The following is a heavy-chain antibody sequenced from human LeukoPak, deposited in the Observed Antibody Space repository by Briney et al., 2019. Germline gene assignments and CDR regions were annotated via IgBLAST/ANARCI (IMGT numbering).Heavy chain of an antibody. V-gene: IGHV1-58*01. CDR1: GFTFTSSA. Sequence: SVKVSCKASGFTFTSSAVQWVRQARGQGLEWIGWIVVGSGNTNYAQKFQERVTINRDMSTSTAYMELSSLRSEDTAVYYCATDDVTTGTKTALGYWGQGTLVTVSS. D-gene: IGHD1-1*01. CDR2: IVVGSGNT. J-gene: IGHJ4*02. CDR3: ATDDVTTGTKTALGY.